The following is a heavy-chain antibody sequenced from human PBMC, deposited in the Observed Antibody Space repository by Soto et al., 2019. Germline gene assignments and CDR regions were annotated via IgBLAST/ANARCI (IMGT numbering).Heavy chain of an antibody. Sequence: QVQLVQSGAEVRKPGSSVKVSCKASGGTFSRHAISWVRQAPGQGLEWMGGIIPIFGTANHAQKFQGRVTIIADESTSTVYMELSSLRSEDTAVYYCARIPDQYTSRYYQYAMDVWGQGTTVTVSS. CDR1: GGTFSRHA. CDR3: ARIPDQYTSRYYQYAMDV. V-gene: IGHV1-69*01. D-gene: IGHD6-13*01. J-gene: IGHJ6*02. CDR2: IIPIFGTA.